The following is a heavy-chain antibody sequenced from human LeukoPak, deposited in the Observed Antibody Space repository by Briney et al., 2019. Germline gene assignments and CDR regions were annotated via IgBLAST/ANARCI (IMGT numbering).Heavy chain of an antibody. Sequence: SETLSLTCTVSGGSISSSSYYWGWIRQPPGTGLEWIGSMYYSGITYYNPSLKSRVTISVDTSKNQFSLKLSSVTAADTAVYYCARVCSSWYGDLAFDIWGQGTMVTVSS. D-gene: IGHD6-13*01. CDR1: GGSISSSSYY. CDR2: MYYSGIT. V-gene: IGHV4-39*01. CDR3: ARVCSSWYGDLAFDI. J-gene: IGHJ3*02.